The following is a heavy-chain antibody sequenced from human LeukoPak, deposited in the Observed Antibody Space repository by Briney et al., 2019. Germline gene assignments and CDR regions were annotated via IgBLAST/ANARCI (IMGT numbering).Heavy chain of an antibody. CDR1: GLTFSSYS. CDR2: ISASGGDT. CDR3: ARDDFWSGNLDY. D-gene: IGHD3-3*01. Sequence: GGSLRLSCVVSGLTFSSYSMSWVRQAPGKGLDWVSGISASGGDTWYPDSVKGRFTISRDNAKNSLYLQMNSLRAEDTAVYYCARDDFWSGNLDYWGQGTLVTVSS. J-gene: IGHJ4*02. V-gene: IGHV3-23*01.